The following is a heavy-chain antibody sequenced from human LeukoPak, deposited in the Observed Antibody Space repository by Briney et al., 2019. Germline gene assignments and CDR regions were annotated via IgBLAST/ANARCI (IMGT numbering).Heavy chain of an antibody. CDR3: AREGVPFSGVTQHLLDV. V-gene: IGHV3-21*01. D-gene: IGHD2-21*02. Sequence: PGGPLRLSCAACACTFSPYSMNWVRQAPGKGLEWVSSISSTSTYIYYADSVKGRFTISRDNAQNSLYLQMNSLRDEDTAVYYCAREGVPFSGVTQHLLDVWGKGTTVTVYS. CDR2: ISSTSTYI. J-gene: IGHJ6*04. CDR1: ACTFSPYS.